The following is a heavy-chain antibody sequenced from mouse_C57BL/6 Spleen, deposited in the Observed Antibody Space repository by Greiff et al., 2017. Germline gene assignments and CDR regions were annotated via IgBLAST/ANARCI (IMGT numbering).Heavy chain of an antibody. V-gene: IGHV1-81*01. J-gene: IGHJ4*01. D-gene: IGHD4-1*01. Sequence: VQRVESGPELVKPGASVKISCKASGYAFSSSWMNWVKQRTGQGLEWIGEIYPRSGNPYYNEKFKGKATLTADKTSSTAYMELRSLTSEDSAVYLCARIGTPYYYAMDYWGQGTSVTVSS. CDR2: IYPRSGNP. CDR3: ARIGTPYYYAMDY. CDR1: GYAFSSSW.